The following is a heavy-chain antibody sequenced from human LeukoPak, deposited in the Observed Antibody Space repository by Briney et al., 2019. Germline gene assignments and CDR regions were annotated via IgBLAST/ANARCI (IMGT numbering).Heavy chain of an antibody. J-gene: IGHJ5*02. Sequence: SETLSLTCTVSGGSISSSSYYWGWIRQPPGKGLEWIGSIYYSGSTYYNPSLKSRVTISVDTSKNQFSLKLSSVTAADTAVYYCARLGLVSAWGQGTLVTVSS. D-gene: IGHD1-26*01. CDR3: ARLGLVSA. V-gene: IGHV4-39*01. CDR2: IYYSGST. CDR1: GGSISSSSYY.